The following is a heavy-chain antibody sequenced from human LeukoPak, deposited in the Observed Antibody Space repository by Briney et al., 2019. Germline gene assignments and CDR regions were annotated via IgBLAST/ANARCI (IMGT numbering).Heavy chain of an antibody. J-gene: IGHJ6*02. CDR3: AAADSNDGRRKYYYYGVDV. D-gene: IGHD1-1*01. V-gene: IGHV3-48*02. CDR1: GFTFSSYT. Sequence: QTGGSLRLSCAASGFTFSSYTMNWVRQAPGKGLEWVSHISSRGSTIYYADSVKGRFTISRDNAKNSLYLQMTSLRDEDTAVYYCAAADSNDGRRKYYYYGVDVWGQGTTVTVSS. CDR2: ISSRGSTI.